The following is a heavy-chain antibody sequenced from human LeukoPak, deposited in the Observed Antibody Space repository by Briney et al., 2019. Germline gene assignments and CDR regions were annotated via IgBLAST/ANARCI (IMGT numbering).Heavy chain of an antibody. CDR2: IRSSGNTI. D-gene: IGHD2-2*01. Sequence: PGGSLRLSCAAFGFTFRTYAMNWVRQAPGKGLEWVSYIRSSGNTIYYADSVKGRFTISRDNAKNSLYLQMSSLRAEDTAVYYCARGYQLLYNGMDVWGQGTSVTVSS. CDR3: ARGYQLLYNGMDV. CDR1: GFTFRTYA. V-gene: IGHV3-48*04. J-gene: IGHJ6*02.